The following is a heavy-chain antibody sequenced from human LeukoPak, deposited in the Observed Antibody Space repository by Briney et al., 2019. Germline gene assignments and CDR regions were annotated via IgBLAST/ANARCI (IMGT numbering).Heavy chain of an antibody. V-gene: IGHV4-30-4*01. J-gene: IGHJ4*02. Sequence: TLTLTCTVSGGSISSGDCYWSWIRQPPGKGLGRIGYIYYSGSTYYNPSLKSRVTISLDTSKNQFSLRLTSVTAADTAVYYCARAIASSGSRLFDYWGQGTLVTVSS. CDR2: IYYSGST. CDR1: GGSISSGDCY. CDR3: ARAIASSGSRLFDY. D-gene: IGHD3-10*01.